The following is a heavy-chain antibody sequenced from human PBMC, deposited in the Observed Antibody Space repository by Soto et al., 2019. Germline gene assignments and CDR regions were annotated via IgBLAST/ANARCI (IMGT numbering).Heavy chain of an antibody. Sequence: QVKLVESGGGVVQPGRSLRLSCAASGFTFSSYGMHWVRQAPGKGLEWVAVISYDGSVKYYADSVRGRFTISRDNSKNTLYLQMNSLRAEETAVYYCAKLEHNSGGILEYWGQGTLVTVSS. J-gene: IGHJ4*02. CDR3: AKLEHNSGGILEY. V-gene: IGHV3-30*18. D-gene: IGHD3-10*01. CDR1: GFTFSSYG. CDR2: ISYDGSVK.